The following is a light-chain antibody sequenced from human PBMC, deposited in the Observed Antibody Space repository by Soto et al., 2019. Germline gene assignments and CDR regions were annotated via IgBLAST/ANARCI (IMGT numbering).Light chain of an antibody. Sequence: ALTQPASVSGSPGQSITISCTGTSSDVGGYNYVSWYQQHPGKAPKLMIYDVSNRPSGVSNRFSGSKSGNTASLTISGLQAEDEADYYCSSYTSSSTPWVFGTGTKVTVL. CDR2: DVS. CDR3: SSYTSSSTPWV. V-gene: IGLV2-14*01. CDR1: SSDVGGYNY. J-gene: IGLJ1*01.